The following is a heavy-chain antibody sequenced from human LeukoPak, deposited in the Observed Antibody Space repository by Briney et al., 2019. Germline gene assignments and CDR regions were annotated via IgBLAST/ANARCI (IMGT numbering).Heavy chain of an antibody. J-gene: IGHJ4*02. D-gene: IGHD2-15*01. V-gene: IGHV4-34*01. CDR2: INHSGST. CDR1: GGPFSGYY. Sequence: PSETLSLTCAVYGGPFSGYYWSWIRQPPGKGLEWIGEINHSGSTNYNPSLKSRVTISVDTSKNQFSLKLSSVTAADTAVYYCARYLRRGPSLYYFDYWGQGTLVTVSS. CDR3: ARYLRRGPSLYYFDY.